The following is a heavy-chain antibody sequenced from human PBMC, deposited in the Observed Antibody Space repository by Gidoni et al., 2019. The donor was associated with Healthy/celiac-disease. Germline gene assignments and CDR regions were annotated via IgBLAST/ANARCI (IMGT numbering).Heavy chain of an antibody. CDR3: AKVYHNLNYYYYGMDV. J-gene: IGHJ6*02. CDR2: IRYDGSNK. D-gene: IGHD3-10*01. CDR1: GFTFSTYG. V-gene: IGHV3-30*02. Sequence: QVQLVESGGGVVQPGGSLRLSCAASGFTFSTYGMHWVRQAPGKGLEWVAFIRYDGSNKYYADSVRGRFTISRDNSKNTLYLQMNSLRTEDTAVYYCAKVYHNLNYYYYGMDVWGQGTTVTVSS.